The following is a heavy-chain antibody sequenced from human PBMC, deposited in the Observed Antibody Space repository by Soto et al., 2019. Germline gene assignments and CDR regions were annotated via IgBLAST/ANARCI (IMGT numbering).Heavy chain of an antibody. J-gene: IGHJ4*02. Sequence: HVQLVQSGAEVKKPGSSVKVSCKASGGTFSSYAIRWVRQAPGQGLEWMGGIIPIFGKANYAQKFQGRVTITADESTSTAYMELSSLRSEDTAVYYCARLPTYYDSSGYTSYWGQGTLVTVSS. D-gene: IGHD3-22*01. CDR2: IIPIFGKA. V-gene: IGHV1-69*12. CDR1: GGTFSSYA. CDR3: ARLPTYYDSSGYTSY.